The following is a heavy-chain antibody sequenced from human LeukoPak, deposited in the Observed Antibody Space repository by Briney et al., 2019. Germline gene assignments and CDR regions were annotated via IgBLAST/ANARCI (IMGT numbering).Heavy chain of an antibody. CDR2: ISSSSSTI. CDR1: GFTFSSYS. Sequence: GGSLRLSCAASGFTFSSYSMNWVRQAPGKGLEWVSYISSSSSTIYYADSVKGRFTISRDNAKNSLYLQMNSLRAEDTAVYYCAKPIPAIAVAVSTRQWGQGTLVTVSS. CDR3: AKPIPAIAVAVSTRQ. J-gene: IGHJ4*02. V-gene: IGHV3-48*01. D-gene: IGHD6-19*01.